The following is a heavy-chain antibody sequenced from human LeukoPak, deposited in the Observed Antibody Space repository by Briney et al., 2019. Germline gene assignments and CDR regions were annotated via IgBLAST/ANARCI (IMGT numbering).Heavy chain of an antibody. V-gene: IGHV1-2*07. D-gene: IGHD6-13*01. J-gene: IGHJ4*02. CDR1: GGTFSNYA. CDR2: INPNSGGT. Sequence: ASVKVSCKASGGTFSNYAISWVRQAPGQGLEWMGWINPNSGGTNYAHKFQGRVTMTRDTSISTAYMELSRLRSDDTAVYYCARDRPPQLVRPFDYWGQGTLVTVSS. CDR3: ARDRPPQLVRPFDY.